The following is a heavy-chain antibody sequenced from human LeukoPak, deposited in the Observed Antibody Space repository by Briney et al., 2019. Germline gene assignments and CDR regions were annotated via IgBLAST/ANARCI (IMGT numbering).Heavy chain of an antibody. Sequence: GGSLRLSCAASGFTFSSYGMHWVRQAPGKGLEWAAVIWYDGSNKYYADSVKGRFTISRDNSKNTLYLQMNSLRAEDTAVYYCARDGEKYYDILTGGFDYWGQEPWSPSPQ. CDR2: IWYDGSNK. CDR3: ARDGEKYYDILTGGFDY. J-gene: IGHJ4*01. CDR1: GFTFSSYG. D-gene: IGHD3-9*01. V-gene: IGHV3-33*01.